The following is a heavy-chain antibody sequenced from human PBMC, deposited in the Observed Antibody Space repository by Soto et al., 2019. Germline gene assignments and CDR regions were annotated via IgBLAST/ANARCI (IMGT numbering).Heavy chain of an antibody. CDR2: IYTSGST. CDR1: GGSISSYY. J-gene: IGHJ6*02. Sequence: SETLSLTCTVSGGSISSYYWSWIRQPAGKGLEWIGRIYTSGSTNYNPSLKSRVTMSVDTSKNQFSLKLSSVTAADTAVYYCARGGYCSGGSCLSPYYYYYGMDVWGQGTTVTVSS. CDR3: ARGGYCSGGSCLSPYYYYYGMDV. D-gene: IGHD2-15*01. V-gene: IGHV4-4*07.